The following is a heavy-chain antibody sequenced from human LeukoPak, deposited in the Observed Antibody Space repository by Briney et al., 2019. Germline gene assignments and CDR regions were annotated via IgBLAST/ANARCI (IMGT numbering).Heavy chain of an antibody. CDR1: GFTFSNAW. J-gene: IGHJ4*02. D-gene: IGHD3-10*01. CDR3: TTVRFGENKLDF. V-gene: IGHV3-15*01. Sequence: PGGSPRLSCAASGFTFSNAWMSWVRQAPGKGLEWVGRIKSKTDGGTTDYGAPVKGRFTISRDDSKNTLYLQMNSLKTGDTAVYYCTTVRFGENKLDFWGQGTLVTVSS. CDR2: IKSKTDGGTT.